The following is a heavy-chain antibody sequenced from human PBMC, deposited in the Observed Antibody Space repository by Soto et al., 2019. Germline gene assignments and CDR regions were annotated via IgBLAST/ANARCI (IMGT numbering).Heavy chain of an antibody. J-gene: IGHJ4*02. CDR1: GFPFSNAW. V-gene: IGHV3-15*07. D-gene: IGHD3-22*01. CDR3: TTEFDYYDSSGYYYATDY. CDR2: IKSKTDGGTT. Sequence: PGGSLSLSCAASGFPFSNAWMNWVRQAPGKGLEWVGRIKSKTDGGTTDYAAPVKGRFTISRDDSKDTLYLQMNSLKTEDTAVYYCTTEFDYYDSSGYYYATDYWGQGALVTVSS.